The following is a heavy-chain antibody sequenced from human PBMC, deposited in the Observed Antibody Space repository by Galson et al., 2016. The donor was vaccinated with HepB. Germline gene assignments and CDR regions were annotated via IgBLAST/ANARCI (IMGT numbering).Heavy chain of an antibody. D-gene: IGHD5/OR15-5a*01. CDR1: GDSLRNYF. Sequence: SETLSLTCAVYGDSLRNYFWSWFRQPPGKGLERVADINYSGGSNYNPSLKSRVTISIEKSKFQFSLNLTSVTAADTAVYFCARGRRRGYSVAVDYWGQGTLVSGAS. V-gene: IGHV4-34*01. CDR2: INYSGGS. J-gene: IGHJ4*02. CDR3: ARGRRRGYSVAVDY.